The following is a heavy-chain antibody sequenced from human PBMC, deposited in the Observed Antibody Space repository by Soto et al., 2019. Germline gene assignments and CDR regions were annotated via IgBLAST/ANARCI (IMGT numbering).Heavy chain of an antibody. V-gene: IGHV3-43*01. D-gene: IGHD6-19*01. CDR2: ISWDGGST. CDR1: GFTFDDYT. CDR3: GGVSSGWYDHHDAFDI. J-gene: IGHJ3*02. Sequence: GGSLRLSCAASGFTFDDYTMHWVRQAPGKGLEWVSLISWDGGSTYYADSVKGRFTISRDNSKNSLYLQMNSLRTEDTALYYCGGVSSGWYDHHDAFDIWGQGTMVTVSS.